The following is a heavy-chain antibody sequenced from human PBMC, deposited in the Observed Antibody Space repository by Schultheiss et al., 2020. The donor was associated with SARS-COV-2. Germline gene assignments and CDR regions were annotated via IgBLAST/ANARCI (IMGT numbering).Heavy chain of an antibody. CDR1: GFTFSSYE. J-gene: IGHJ6*04. D-gene: IGHD1-1*01. Sequence: GESLKISCAASGFTFSSYEMNWVRQAPGKGLEWVSSISDGSSYIYYADSVKGRFTISRDNAKNSLYLQMNSLRDDDTAIYYCARAAGTTGFYYYSMDVWGKGTTVTVSS. CDR3: ARAAGTTGFYYYSMDV. CDR2: ISDGSSYI. V-gene: IGHV3-21*01.